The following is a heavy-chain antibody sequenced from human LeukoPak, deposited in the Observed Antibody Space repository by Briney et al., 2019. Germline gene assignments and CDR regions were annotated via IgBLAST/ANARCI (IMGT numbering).Heavy chain of an antibody. V-gene: IGHV3-23*01. CDR2: VSGSGGST. D-gene: IGHD6-13*01. CDR3: AKDGIAALPGDY. Sequence: GGSLRLSCAASGFTFSSYAMSWVRQAPGKGLEWVSAVSGSGGSTYYAASVKGRFTISRDNSKNTLYLQMNSLRAEDTAVYYCAKDGIAALPGDYWGQGTLVTVSS. J-gene: IGHJ4*02. CDR1: GFTFSSYA.